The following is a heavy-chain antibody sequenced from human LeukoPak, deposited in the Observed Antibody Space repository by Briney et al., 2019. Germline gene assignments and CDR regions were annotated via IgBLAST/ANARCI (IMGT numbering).Heavy chain of an antibody. CDR1: GFTFSSYA. V-gene: IGHV3-30*04. J-gene: IGHJ4*02. CDR2: ISYDGSNK. CDR3: AKDRESYQSLDY. Sequence: GRSLRLSCAASGFTFSSYAMHWVRQAPGKGLEWVAVISYDGSNKYYADSVKGRFTISRDNSKNTLYLQMNSLRAEDTAVYYCAKDRESYQSLDYWGQGTLVTVSS. D-gene: IGHD2-2*01.